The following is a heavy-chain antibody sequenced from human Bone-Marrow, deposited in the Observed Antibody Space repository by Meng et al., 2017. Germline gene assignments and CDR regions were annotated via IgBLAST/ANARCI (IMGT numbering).Heavy chain of an antibody. Sequence: VQLVESGGGLVQPGGSLRLSCAASGFTFSNYGMHWVRQAPGKGLEWVAVISYDGSNKYYAGSVKGRFTISRDNSKNTLFLQMNNLRAEDTAVYYCARGIAAAAPWYFDLWGRGTLVTVSS. CDR1: GFTFSNYG. CDR3: ARGIAAAAPWYFDL. V-gene: IGHV3-30*03. J-gene: IGHJ2*01. CDR2: ISYDGSNK. D-gene: IGHD6-13*01.